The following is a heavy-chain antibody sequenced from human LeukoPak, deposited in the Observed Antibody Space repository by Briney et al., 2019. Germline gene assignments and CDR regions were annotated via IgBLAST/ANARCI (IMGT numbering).Heavy chain of an antibody. Sequence: SETLSLTCTVSGGSISNYYWSWIRQPPGKGLEWIGYTYYSGSTNYNPSLKSRVSISIDTSKNQFSLKLSSVTAADTAVYYCAREGYCSGGSCYDYWGQGTLVTVSS. CDR1: GGSISNYY. D-gene: IGHD2-15*01. CDR3: AREGYCSGGSCYDY. CDR2: TYYSGST. V-gene: IGHV4-59*08. J-gene: IGHJ4*02.